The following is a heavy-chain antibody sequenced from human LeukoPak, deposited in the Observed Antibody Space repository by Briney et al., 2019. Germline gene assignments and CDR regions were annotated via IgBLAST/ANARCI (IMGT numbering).Heavy chain of an antibody. D-gene: IGHD2-2*01. V-gene: IGHV3-13*01. CDR1: GFTFIDYD. J-gene: IGHJ5*02. CDR3: AKDNYCSSTSCPPYNWFDP. CDR2: IGIRGDT. Sequence: GGSLRLSCAASGFTFIDYDMHWVRQVIGKGLEWVSAIGIRGDTHYSGSVKGRFTISRENAESSLYLQMNSLRAEDTAVYYCAKDNYCSSTSCPPYNWFDPWGQGTLVTVSS.